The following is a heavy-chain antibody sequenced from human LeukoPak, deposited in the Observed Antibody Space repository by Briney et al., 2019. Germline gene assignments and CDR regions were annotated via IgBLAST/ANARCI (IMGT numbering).Heavy chain of an antibody. CDR2: IKIKTDGGTT. CDR1: GFTFSNAW. CDR3: TTDISRGWLRYTPAEGY. D-gene: IGHD5-12*01. V-gene: IGHV3-15*01. Sequence: PGGSLRLSCAASGFTFSNAWMSWVRQAPGKGLEWVGRIKIKTDGGTTDYAAPVKGRFTISRDDSKNTLYLQMNSLKTEDTAVYYCTTDISRGWLRYTPAEGYWGQGTLVTVSS. J-gene: IGHJ4*02.